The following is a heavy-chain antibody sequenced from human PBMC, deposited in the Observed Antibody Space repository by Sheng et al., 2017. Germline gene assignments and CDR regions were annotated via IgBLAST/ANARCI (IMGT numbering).Heavy chain of an antibody. V-gene: IGHV1-58*01. CDR2: IDVGNGKT. D-gene: IGHD3-22*01. Sequence: QLVQSGLEVKKPGTSVKVSCKASGFSFSKSGVQWVRQARGQGLEWIGWIDVGNGKTNYAQKFQERVTITRDLSTSTAYMVLSSLSSEDTAVYYCGADTSGYYYFHYDSWGRGKPSXPSPQ. J-gene: IGHJ5*01. CDR1: GFSFSKSG. CDR3: GADTSGYYYFHYDS.